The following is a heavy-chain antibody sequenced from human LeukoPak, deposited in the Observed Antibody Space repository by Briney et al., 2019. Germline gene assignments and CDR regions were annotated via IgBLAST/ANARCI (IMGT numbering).Heavy chain of an antibody. CDR3: AKDYGDYVRPSFDY. J-gene: IGHJ4*02. V-gene: IGHV3-23*01. CDR1: GFTFSSYA. Sequence: PGGSLRLSCAASGFTFSSYAIDWVRQAPGKGLEWVSGISGRGGSTYYADSVKGRFTISRDNSQDTLYLQMNSLRAEDTAIYYCAKDYGDYVRPSFDYWGQGTLVTVSS. D-gene: IGHD4-17*01. CDR2: ISGRGGST.